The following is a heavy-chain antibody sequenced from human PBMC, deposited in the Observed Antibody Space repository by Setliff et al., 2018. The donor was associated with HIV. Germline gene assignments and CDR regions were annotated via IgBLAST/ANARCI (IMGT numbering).Heavy chain of an antibody. CDR2: INHSGGT. D-gene: IGHD5-18*01. CDR3: ARGGYSYGFGRHRAYFQY. CDR1: GGSFSAYY. J-gene: IGHJ1*01. Sequence: SETLSLTCAVYGGSFSAYYWSWIRQTPGKGLEWIGEINHSGGTNYNPSLKSRVTMSVDTSKNQFSPKLSSVTAADTAVFYCARGGYSYGFGRHRAYFQYWGQGTQVTVS. V-gene: IGHV4-34*01.